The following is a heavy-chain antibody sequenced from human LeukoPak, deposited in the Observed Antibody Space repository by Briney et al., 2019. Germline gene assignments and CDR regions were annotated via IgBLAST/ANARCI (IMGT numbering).Heavy chain of an antibody. CDR1: GFTFSDYY. D-gene: IGHD6-6*01. V-gene: IGHV3-7*04. Sequence: GGSLRLSCAASGFTFSDYYMSWIRQAPGKGLEWVANIKQDGSEKYYVDSVKGRFTISRDNAKNSLYLQMNTLRPEDTAVYYCARGGIITSYAFEIWGQGAMVTVSS. CDR2: IKQDGSEK. J-gene: IGHJ3*02. CDR3: ARGGIITSYAFEI.